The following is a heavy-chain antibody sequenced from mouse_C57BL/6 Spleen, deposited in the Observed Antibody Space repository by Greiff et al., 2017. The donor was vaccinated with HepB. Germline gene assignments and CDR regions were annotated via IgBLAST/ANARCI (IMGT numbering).Heavy chain of an antibody. Sequence: QVQLQQSGAELVMPGASVKLSCKASGYTFTSYWMHWVKQRPGQGLEWIGEIDPSDSYTNYNQKFKGKSTLTVDKSSSTAYMQLSSLTSEDSAVYYCARVRWGMDYWGQGTSVTVSS. CDR1: GYTFTSYW. CDR3: ARVRWGMDY. CDR2: IDPSDSYT. J-gene: IGHJ4*01. V-gene: IGHV1-69*01. D-gene: IGHD1-1*01.